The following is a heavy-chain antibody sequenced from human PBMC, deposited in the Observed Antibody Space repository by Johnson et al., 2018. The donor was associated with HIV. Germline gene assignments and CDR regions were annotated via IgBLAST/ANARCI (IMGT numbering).Heavy chain of an antibody. CDR2: ISWDGGST. J-gene: IGHJ3*02. CDR1: GFTVSSNY. D-gene: IGHD4-23*01. Sequence: EVQLVESGGGLVQPGGSLRLSCAASGFTVSSNYMSWVRQAPGKGLEWVSLISWDGGSTYYADSVKGRFTISRDNSKNSLYLQMNSLRTEDTALYYCAKVGGTGAAFDIWGQGTMVTVSS. CDR3: AKVGGTGAAFDI. V-gene: IGHV3-43*02.